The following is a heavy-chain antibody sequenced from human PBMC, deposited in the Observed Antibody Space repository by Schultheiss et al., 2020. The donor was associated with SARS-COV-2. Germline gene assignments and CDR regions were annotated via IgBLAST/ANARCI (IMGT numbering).Heavy chain of an antibody. Sequence: GESLKISCAASGFTFSSYAMSWVRQAPGKGLEWVSLISWDGGSTYYADSVKGRFTISRDNSKNSLYLQMNSLRTEDTALYYCAKDGVGATHFDYWGQGTLVTVSS. D-gene: IGHD1-26*01. V-gene: IGHV3-43*01. CDR1: GFTFSSYA. CDR3: AKDGVGATHFDY. J-gene: IGHJ4*02. CDR2: ISWDGGST.